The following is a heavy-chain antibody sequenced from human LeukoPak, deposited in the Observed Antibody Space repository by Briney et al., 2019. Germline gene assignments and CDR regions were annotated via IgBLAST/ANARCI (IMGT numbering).Heavy chain of an antibody. CDR1: GYTFSRYD. D-gene: IGHD1-26*01. CDR2: VNPNSGNT. Sequence: ASVKVSCKPSGYTFSRYDINWVRQAPGQGLEWMGWVNPNSGNTGYAQKFRDRVTMTRSTSISTAYMKLSSLRSEDTAVYYCARSPVGARRRNDYWGQGTLVTVSS. CDR3: ARSPVGARRRNDY. V-gene: IGHV1-8*01. J-gene: IGHJ4*02.